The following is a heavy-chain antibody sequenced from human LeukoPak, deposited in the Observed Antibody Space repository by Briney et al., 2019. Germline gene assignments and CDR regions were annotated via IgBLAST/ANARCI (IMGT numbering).Heavy chain of an antibody. CDR2: INPNSGGT. J-gene: IGHJ6*02. CDR3: ARGLWFGEPYYYYGMDV. CDR1: RYTFTGYY. V-gene: IGHV1-2*02. D-gene: IGHD3-10*01. Sequence: ASVKVSCKASRYTFTGYYMHWVRQAPGQGLEWMGWINPNSGGTNYAQKFQGRVTMTRDTSISTAYMELSRLRSDDTPVYYCARGLWFGEPYYYYGMDVWGQGTTVTVSS.